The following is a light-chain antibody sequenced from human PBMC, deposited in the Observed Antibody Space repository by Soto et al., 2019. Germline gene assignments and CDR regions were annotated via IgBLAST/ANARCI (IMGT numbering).Light chain of an antibody. Sequence: EIVLTQSPGTLSLSPGETATLSCRASQSVSSNYLAWYQLKPGQAPRLLIYGASTMDSGIPDRFSGSGSGTDFTLTIRRLEPEDFAVYYCQDYSRSPSYTFGQGTKLEIK. V-gene: IGKV3-20*01. J-gene: IGKJ2*01. CDR2: GAS. CDR3: QDYSRSPSYT. CDR1: QSVSSNY.